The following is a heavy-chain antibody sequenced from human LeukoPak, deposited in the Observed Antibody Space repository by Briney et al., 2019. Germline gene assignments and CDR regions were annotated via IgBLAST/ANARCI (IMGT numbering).Heavy chain of an antibody. CDR3: ARRRSTNLKYSSGWYYFDY. D-gene: IGHD6-19*01. CDR1: GGSVSSGSYS. J-gene: IGHJ4*02. Sequence: SETLSLTCTVSGGSVSSGSYSWNWIRQPPGKGLEWIGEINHSGSTNYNPSLKSRATISVDTSKNQFSLKLSSVTAADTAVYYCARRRSTNLKYSSGWYYFDYWGQGTLVTVSS. CDR2: INHSGST. V-gene: IGHV4-61*01.